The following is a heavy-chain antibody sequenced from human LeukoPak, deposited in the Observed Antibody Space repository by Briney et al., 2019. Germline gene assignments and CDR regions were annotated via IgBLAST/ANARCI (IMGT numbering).Heavy chain of an antibody. J-gene: IGHJ4*02. D-gene: IGHD4-23*01. Sequence: SETLSPTCAVSGASISSRNWWSWVRQPPGKGPEWIGEIYYSGSTNYNPSLKSRVTISIDKSKNQFSLKLSSVTAADTAVYYCARNAGNSDVDYWGQGTLVTVSS. V-gene: IGHV4-4*02. CDR3: ARNAGNSDVDY. CDR1: GASISSRNW. CDR2: IYYSGST.